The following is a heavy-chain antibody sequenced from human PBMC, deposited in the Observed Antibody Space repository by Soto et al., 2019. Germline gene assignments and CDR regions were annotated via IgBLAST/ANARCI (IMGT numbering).Heavy chain of an antibody. Sequence: SQPLSLTCAVFGGYISSSTWWGWVRRPPGKGRQLTGSIYHTGNAYYNPALKRRVTISVDKSKNQFSLKLTSVTAADAAMYYRARDFFDSIDYTTNWFDPWGQGTPVTVSS. J-gene: IGHJ5*02. CDR2: IYHTGNA. CDR3: ARDFFDSIDYTTNWFDP. CDR1: GGYISSSTW. D-gene: IGHD3-22*01. V-gene: IGHV4-4*02.